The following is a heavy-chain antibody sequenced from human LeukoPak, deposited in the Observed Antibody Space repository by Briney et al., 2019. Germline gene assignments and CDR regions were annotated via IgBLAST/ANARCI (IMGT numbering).Heavy chain of an antibody. CDR1: GGSFSGYY. Sequence: SETLSLTCAVYGGSFSGYYWSWIRQPPGKGLEWIGEINHSGSTNYNPSLKSRVTISVDTSKNQFSLKLGSVTAADTAVYYCATRYSGYDSPPFDYWGQGTLVTVSS. D-gene: IGHD5-12*01. CDR3: ATRYSGYDSPPFDY. CDR2: INHSGST. V-gene: IGHV4-34*01. J-gene: IGHJ4*02.